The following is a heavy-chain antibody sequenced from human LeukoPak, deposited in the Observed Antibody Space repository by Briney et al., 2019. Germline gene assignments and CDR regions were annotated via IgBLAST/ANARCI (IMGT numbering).Heavy chain of an antibody. CDR1: GFTLSSYS. V-gene: IGHV3-48*04. CDR3: ARVWAGHGPHPFFDY. D-gene: IGHD3-16*01. Sequence: GGSLRLSCAASGFTLSSYSMNWVRQAPGKGPEWISYSSNSGVTIYYADSVKGRFTISRDNAKNSLYLQMNSLRAEDTAVYYCARVWAGHGPHPFFDYWGQGTLVTVSS. CDR2: SSNSGVTI. J-gene: IGHJ4*02.